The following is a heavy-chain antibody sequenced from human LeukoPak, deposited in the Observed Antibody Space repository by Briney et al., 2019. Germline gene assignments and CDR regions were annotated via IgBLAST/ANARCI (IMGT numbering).Heavy chain of an antibody. V-gene: IGHV1-46*01. CDR1: GYTFTSYY. CDR2: INPSGGST. D-gene: IGHD5-18*01. Sequence: ASVKVSCKASGYTFTSYYMHWVRQAPGQGLEWMGIINPSGGSTSYAHKFQGRVTMTRDMSTSTVYMELSSLRSEDTAVYYCARTTEGGYIGYFYYYYMDVWGKGTTVTISS. J-gene: IGHJ6*03. CDR3: ARTTEGGYIGYFYYYYMDV.